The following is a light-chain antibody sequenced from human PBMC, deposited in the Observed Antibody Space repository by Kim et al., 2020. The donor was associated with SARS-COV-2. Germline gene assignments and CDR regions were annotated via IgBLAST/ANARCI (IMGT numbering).Light chain of an antibody. CDR3: QQFDDAPYT. V-gene: IGKV1-33*01. J-gene: IGKJ2*01. CDR2: DAS. CDR1: HDISNY. Sequence: DIQMTQSPSSLSASVGDRVTITCQASHDISNYLNWFQQKAGQAPNLLISDASKLQTGVPSRFSGTGFGTDFTLTISSLQPEDIATYYCQQFDDAPYTFGQGTKLEI.